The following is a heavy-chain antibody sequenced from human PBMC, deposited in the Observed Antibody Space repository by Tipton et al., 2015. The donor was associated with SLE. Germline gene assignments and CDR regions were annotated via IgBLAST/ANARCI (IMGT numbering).Heavy chain of an antibody. CDR2: IYYTGST. J-gene: IGHJ6*03. CDR3: ASGDELPTGGIYGDYIDG. CDR1: GGSISTYY. Sequence: TLSLTCTVSGGSISTYYWTWIRQPPGKRLEWIGYIYYTGSTNYNPSLKGRVTMSVDTSKNQFSLKVRSVTAAGTAVYYCASGDELPTGGIYGDYIDGWGKATAVLVSS. V-gene: IGHV4-59*01. D-gene: IGHD1-26*01.